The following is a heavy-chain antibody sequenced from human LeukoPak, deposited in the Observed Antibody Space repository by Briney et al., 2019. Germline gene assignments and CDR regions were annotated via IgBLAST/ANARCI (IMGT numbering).Heavy chain of an antibody. J-gene: IGHJ3*02. V-gene: IGHV3-64*01. D-gene: IGHD4-17*01. CDR2: ISANGDST. CDR3: ARVGDEDAFDI. CDR1: GFTFSSYA. Sequence: PGGSLRLSCAASGFTFSSYAMHWVRQAPGKGLEYVSAISANGDSTYYANSVKGRFTISRDNSKYTLYLQMGSLRAEDMAVFYCARVGDEDAFDIWGQGTMVTVSS.